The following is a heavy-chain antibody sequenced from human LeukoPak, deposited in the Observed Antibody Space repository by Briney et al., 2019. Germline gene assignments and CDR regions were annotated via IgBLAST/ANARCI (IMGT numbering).Heavy chain of an antibody. V-gene: IGHV4-4*02. CDR2: IYHSGST. CDR3: ARSELLWFGGVNSGFDY. CDR1: GGSISSSNW. D-gene: IGHD3-10*01. J-gene: IGHJ4*02. Sequence: PSETLSLTCAVSGGSISSSNWWSWVRQPPGKGLEWIGEIYHSGSTNYNPSLPSLKSRVTISVDKSKNQFSLKLSSVTAADTAVYYCARSELLWFGGVNSGFDYWGQGTLVTVSS.